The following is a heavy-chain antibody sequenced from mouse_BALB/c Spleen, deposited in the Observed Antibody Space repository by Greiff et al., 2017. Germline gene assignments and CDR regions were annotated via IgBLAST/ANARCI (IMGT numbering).Heavy chain of an antibody. D-gene: IGHD2-1*01. J-gene: IGHJ4*01. CDR1: GYSFTSYW. V-gene: IGHV1S126*01. CDR2: IDPSDSET. CDR3: ARLDGNYEDYYAMDY. Sequence: QVQLQQSGPQLVRPGASVKISCKASGYSFTSYWMHWVKQRPGQGLEWIGMIDPSDSETRLNQKFKDKATLTVDKSSSTAYMQLSSPTSEDSAVYYCARLDGNYEDYYAMDYWGQGTSVTVSS.